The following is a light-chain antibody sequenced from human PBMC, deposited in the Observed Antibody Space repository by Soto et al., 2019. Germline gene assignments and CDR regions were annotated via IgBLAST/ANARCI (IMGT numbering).Light chain of an antibody. Sequence: DIQMTQSPSTLSGSVGDRVTITCRASQTISSWLAWYQQKPGNAPKLLIYKASTLKSGVPSRFSGSGSGTAFTLTISSLQPDDFATYYCQHYNSYSEAFGQGTKVELK. V-gene: IGKV1-5*03. CDR3: QHYNSYSEA. CDR2: KAS. J-gene: IGKJ1*01. CDR1: QTISSW.